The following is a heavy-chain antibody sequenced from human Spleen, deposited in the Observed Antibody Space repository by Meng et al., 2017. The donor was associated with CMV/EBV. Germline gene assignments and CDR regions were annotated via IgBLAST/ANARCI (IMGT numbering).Heavy chain of an antibody. D-gene: IGHD1-26*01. CDR2: ISAYNGNT. CDR1: GYTFTSYY. V-gene: IGHV1-18*04. Sequence: ASVKVSCKASGYTFTSYYMHWVRQAPGQGLEWMGWISAYNGNTNYAQKLQGRVTMTTDTSTSTAYMELRSLRSDDTAVYYCARVGHTTNRYGMDVWGQGTTVTVSS. J-gene: IGHJ6*02. CDR3: ARVGHTTNRYGMDV.